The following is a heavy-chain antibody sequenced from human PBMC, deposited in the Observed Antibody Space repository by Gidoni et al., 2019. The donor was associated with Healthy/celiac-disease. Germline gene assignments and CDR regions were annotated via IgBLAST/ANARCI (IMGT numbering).Heavy chain of an antibody. CDR3: ARDGGALDSYYYDSSGDPRDAFDI. CDR2: IIPSLGIA. V-gene: IGHV1-69*04. D-gene: IGHD3-22*01. CDR1: GGPFSRYA. J-gene: IGHJ3*02. Sequence: QVQLVPSGAAVTKPGSSVQVYCKASGGPFSRYAIIWLRPAPGQGHEWMGRIIPSLGIANYAQKFQGRVTSTADKSTSTAYRELSSLRSEDTAVYYCARDGGALDSYYYDSSGDPRDAFDIWGQGTMVTVSS.